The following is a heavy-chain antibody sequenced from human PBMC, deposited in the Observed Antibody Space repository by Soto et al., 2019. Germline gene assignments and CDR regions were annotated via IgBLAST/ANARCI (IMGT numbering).Heavy chain of an antibody. V-gene: IGHV3-30-3*01. D-gene: IGHD6-19*01. J-gene: IGHJ4*02. CDR3: ARGLGQWTFDY. CDR2: ISYDGSNK. CDR1: GFTFSSYA. Sequence: PGGSLRLSCAAPGFTFSSYAMHWVRQAPGKGLEWVAVISYDGSNKYYADSVKGRFTISRDNSKNTLYLQMNSLRAEDTAVYYCARGLGQWTFDYWGQGTLVTVSS.